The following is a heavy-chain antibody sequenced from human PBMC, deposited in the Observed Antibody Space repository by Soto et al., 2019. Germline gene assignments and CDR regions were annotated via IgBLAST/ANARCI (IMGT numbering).Heavy chain of an antibody. CDR3: ARHRRGDYGDYGYYYGMDV. CDR2: IYYDGST. Sequence: SETLSLTCTVSGASISSNTYYWAWIRRPPGKGLECIGSIYYDGSTYYNLSLKSRVTISVDTSKNQFSLKLSSVTAADTAAYYCARHRRGDYGDYGYYYGMDVWGQGTTVTVSS. D-gene: IGHD4-17*01. V-gene: IGHV4-39*01. J-gene: IGHJ6*02. CDR1: GASISSNTYY.